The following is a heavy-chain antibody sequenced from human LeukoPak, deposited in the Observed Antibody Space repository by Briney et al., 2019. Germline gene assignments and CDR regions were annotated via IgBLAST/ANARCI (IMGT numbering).Heavy chain of an antibody. D-gene: IGHD3-22*01. J-gene: IGHJ4*02. Sequence: GGSLRLSCAAPGFTFSSYAMSWVRQAPGKGLEWVSAISGSGGSTYYADSVKGRFTISRDNSKNTLYLQMNSLRAEDTAVYYCAKDLSRYYYDSSGYYAVLSYWGQGTLVTVSS. CDR1: GFTFSSYA. CDR2: ISGSGGST. V-gene: IGHV3-23*01. CDR3: AKDLSRYYYDSSGYYAVLSY.